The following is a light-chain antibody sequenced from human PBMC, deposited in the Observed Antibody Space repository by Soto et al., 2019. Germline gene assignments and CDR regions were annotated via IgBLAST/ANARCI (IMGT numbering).Light chain of an antibody. CDR1: QSVSSSY. V-gene: IGKV3-20*01. J-gene: IGKJ1*01. CDR2: GAS. Sequence: EIVLTQSPGTLSLSPGERATLSCRASQSVSSSYLAWYQHKPGQAPRLLIYGASSRAPGIPDRFSGSGSGTDFTLTISRLEPEDFAVYYCQQYDAPPWTFGQGTKVEIK. CDR3: QQYDAPPWT.